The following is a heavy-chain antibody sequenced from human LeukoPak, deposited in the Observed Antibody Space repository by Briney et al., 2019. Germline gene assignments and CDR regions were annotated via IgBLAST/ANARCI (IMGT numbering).Heavy chain of an antibody. CDR1: GFTFSNYA. V-gene: IGHV3-23*01. CDR3: ARDPNGDYVGAFDI. CDR2: IRASGGGT. D-gene: IGHD4-17*01. J-gene: IGHJ3*02. Sequence: GALRLSRAASGFTFSNYAMMWLRQAPGKGPEWVSLIRASGGGTDYADSVRARFAISRDNSKNTLYLQMNRLRVDDTALYYCARDPNGDYVGAFDILGQGTMVTVSS.